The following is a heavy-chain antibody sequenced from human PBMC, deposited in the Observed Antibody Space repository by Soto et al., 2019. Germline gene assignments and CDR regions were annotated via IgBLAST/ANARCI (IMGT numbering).Heavy chain of an antibody. CDR1: GGNFQTYA. Sequence: ASVKVSCKASGGNFQTYAFTWVRQAPGQGLEWMGGIIPVFASTTSSQKFQGRVTITADESTNSVYMELSSLRSEDTAIYYCARDNPPLGYWGQGTLVTVSS. V-gene: IGHV1-69*13. CDR3: ARDNPPLGY. J-gene: IGHJ4*02. CDR2: IIPVFAST.